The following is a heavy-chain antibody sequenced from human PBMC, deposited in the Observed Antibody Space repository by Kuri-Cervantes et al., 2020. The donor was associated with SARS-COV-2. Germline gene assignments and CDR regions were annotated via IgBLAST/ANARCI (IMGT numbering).Heavy chain of an antibody. V-gene: IGHV3-30*04. CDR2: MSYDGSNI. CDR1: GFTFSDCS. J-gene: IGHJ4*02. CDR3: ATLFDSSGFVFDY. D-gene: IGHD3-22*01. Sequence: GESLKISCAASGFTFSDCSMHWVCQAPGKGLEWVAVMSYDGSNIYYADSVKGRFTISRGNSKNTLYLQMNSLRAEDTAIYYCATLFDSSGFVFDYWGQGTLVTVSS.